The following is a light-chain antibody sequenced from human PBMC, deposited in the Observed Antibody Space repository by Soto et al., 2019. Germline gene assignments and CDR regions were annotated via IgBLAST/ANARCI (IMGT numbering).Light chain of an antibody. CDR3: QQYSPCSART. Sequence: DIQMTQSPSTLSAPVGDRVTVTCRASQNIGSWVAWYQQKPGKAPNLLIYKASTLENGVPSRFSGTGSGTEFTLAISRLQPDDFATYYCQQYSPCSARTFGQGTKVEVK. CDR1: QNIGSW. CDR2: KAS. J-gene: IGKJ1*01. V-gene: IGKV1-5*03.